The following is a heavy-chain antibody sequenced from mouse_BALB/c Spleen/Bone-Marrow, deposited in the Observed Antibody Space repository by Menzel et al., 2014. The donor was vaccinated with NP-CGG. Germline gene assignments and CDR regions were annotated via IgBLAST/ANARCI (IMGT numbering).Heavy chain of an antibody. CDR1: GFTFSSFG. CDR3: ARGGNWEDFDY. D-gene: IGHD4-1*01. Sequence: EVQGVESRGGLVQPGGSRKLSCAASGFTFSSFGMHWVRQAPERGLEWVAYISSGSSTIFYADTVKGRFTISRDNPKNTLFLQMTSLRSEDTAMYYCARGGNWEDFDYWGQGTTLTVSS. V-gene: IGHV5-17*02. J-gene: IGHJ2*01. CDR2: ISSGSSTI.